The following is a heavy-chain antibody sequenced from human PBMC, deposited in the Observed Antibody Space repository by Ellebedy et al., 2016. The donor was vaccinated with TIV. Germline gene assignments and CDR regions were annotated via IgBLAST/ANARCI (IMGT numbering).Heavy chain of an antibody. J-gene: IGHJ6*02. Sequence: MPSETLSLTCTVSGGSISSYYWSWIRQPPGKGLEWIGYIYYSGSTNYNPSLKSRVTISVDTSKNQFSLKLSSVTAADTTVYYCASPILWFGELSVGMDVWGQGTTVTVSS. V-gene: IGHV4-59*08. CDR1: GGSISSYY. CDR2: IYYSGST. CDR3: ASPILWFGELSVGMDV. D-gene: IGHD3-10*01.